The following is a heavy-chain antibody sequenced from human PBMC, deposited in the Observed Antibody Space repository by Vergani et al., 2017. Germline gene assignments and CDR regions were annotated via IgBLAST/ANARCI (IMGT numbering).Heavy chain of an antibody. CDR3: ARDRGTRTYGLDV. J-gene: IGHJ6*02. CDR1: GGTFSSYT. Sequence: QVQLVQSGAEVKKPGSSVKVSCKASGGTFSSYTVTWVRQAPGQGLEWMGRIIPILGIPNYAQKLQGRVTITADKSTNTAYMERSSLRSEDTAVYYCARDRGTRTYGLDVWGQGTTVTVSS. V-gene: IGHV1-69*08. CDR2: IIPILGIP. D-gene: IGHD3-16*01.